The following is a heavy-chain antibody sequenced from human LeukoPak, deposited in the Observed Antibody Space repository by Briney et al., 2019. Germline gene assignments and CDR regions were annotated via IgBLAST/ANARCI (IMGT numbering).Heavy chain of an antibody. CDR3: ARGHGGYVDS. J-gene: IGHJ4*02. CDR1: GDSVSSNSAA. D-gene: IGHD5-12*01. Sequence: SQTLSLTCAISGDSVSSNSAAWNWIRQCPSRGLDWLGRTYYRSKWYNGYAVSVKSRINLNPDTSKNQSSLQLNSVPPEDTAVYYCARGHGGYVDSWGQGTLVTVSS. V-gene: IGHV6-1*01. CDR2: TYYRSKWYN.